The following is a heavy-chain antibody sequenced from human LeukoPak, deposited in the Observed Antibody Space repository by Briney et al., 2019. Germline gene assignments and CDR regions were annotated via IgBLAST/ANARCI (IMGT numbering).Heavy chain of an antibody. J-gene: IGHJ4*02. CDR1: GVSISSSNW. Sequence: SETLSLTCAVSGVSISSSNWWSWVRQPPGQGLEWIGEIYHSGSTNYNPSLKSRVTMSVDKSKNQFSLKLNSVTAADTAVYYCARIGHSYGYYFDYWGQGTPVTVSS. CDR2: IYHSGST. CDR3: ARIGHSYGYYFDY. D-gene: IGHD5-18*01. V-gene: IGHV4-4*02.